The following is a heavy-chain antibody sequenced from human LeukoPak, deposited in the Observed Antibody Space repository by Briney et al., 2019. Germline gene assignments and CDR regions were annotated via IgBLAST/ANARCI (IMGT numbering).Heavy chain of an antibody. D-gene: IGHD4-23*01. CDR3: TRDDYGGFLFDY. CDR2: IRSKAYGGTT. CDR1: GFTFGDYA. Sequence: PGGSLRLSCTASGFTFGDYAMSWVRQAPGKGLEWVGFIRSKAYGGTTEYAASVKGRFTISRDDSKSIAYLKMNSLKTEDTAVYYCTRDDYGGFLFDYWGQGTLVTVSS. J-gene: IGHJ4*02. V-gene: IGHV3-49*04.